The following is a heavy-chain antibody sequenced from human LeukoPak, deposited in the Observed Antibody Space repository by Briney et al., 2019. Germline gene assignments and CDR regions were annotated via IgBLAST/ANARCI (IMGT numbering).Heavy chain of an antibody. J-gene: IGHJ4*02. Sequence: GGSLRLSCAASGFTFSSYGMHWVRQAPGKGLEWVAVIWYDGSNKYYADSVKGRFTISRDNSKNTLYLQMNSLRAEDTAVYYCARDDIAGRPSHLFDYWGQGTLVTVSS. D-gene: IGHD6-6*01. CDR3: ARDDIAGRPSHLFDY. CDR2: IWYDGSNK. CDR1: GFTFSSYG. V-gene: IGHV3-33*01.